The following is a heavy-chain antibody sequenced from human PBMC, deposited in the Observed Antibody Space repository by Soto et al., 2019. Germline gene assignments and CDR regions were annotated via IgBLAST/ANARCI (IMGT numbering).Heavy chain of an antibody. Sequence: PSETLSLTCAVSGGSISSGGYSWSWIRQPPGKGLEWIGYIYHSGSTYYNPSLKSRVTISVDRSKNQFSLKLTSVTVADTAVYFCARDGRLMLRGFSVYNGLDVWGQGTTVTVSS. CDR3: ARDGRLMLRGFSVYNGLDV. CDR2: IYHSGST. D-gene: IGHD3-10*01. J-gene: IGHJ6*02. CDR1: GGSISSGGYS. V-gene: IGHV4-30-2*01.